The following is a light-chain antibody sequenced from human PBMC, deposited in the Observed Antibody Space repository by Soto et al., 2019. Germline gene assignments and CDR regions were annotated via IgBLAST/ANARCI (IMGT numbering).Light chain of an antibody. Sequence: DIQMTQSPSSLSTFVGDRVTITCRASQTISTYLNWYHQKPGKAPKLLIYAASSLQSVVPSRFSGSGSGTDFTLTISTLQPEAFANYYCQQNYRTPYTFGQGTKLEI. CDR2: AAS. V-gene: IGKV1-39*01. J-gene: IGKJ2*01. CDR3: QQNYRTPYT. CDR1: QTISTY.